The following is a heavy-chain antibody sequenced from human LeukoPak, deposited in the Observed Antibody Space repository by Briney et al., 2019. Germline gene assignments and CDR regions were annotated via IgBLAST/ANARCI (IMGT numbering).Heavy chain of an antibody. V-gene: IGHV3-33*01. J-gene: IGHJ4*02. CDR3: AATLPYGSGSYYNY. Sequence: GGSLRLSCAASGFTFSSYGMHWVRQAPGKGLEWVAVIWYDGSNKYYADSVQGRFTISRDNSKNTLYLQMDSLRAEDTAVYYCAATLPYGSGSYYNYWGQGTLVTVSS. CDR1: GFTFSSYG. D-gene: IGHD3-10*01. CDR2: IWYDGSNK.